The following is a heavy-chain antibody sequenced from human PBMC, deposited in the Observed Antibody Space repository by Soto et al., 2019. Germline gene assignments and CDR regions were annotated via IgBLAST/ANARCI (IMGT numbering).Heavy chain of an antibody. Sequence: SETLSLTCTVSGGSIISYYWSLIRQPPGKGLEWIGYIYYSGSTNYNPSLKSRVTISVDTSKNQFSLKLSSVTAADTAVYYCAATYYDFWSGYLDYWGQGTLVTVSS. V-gene: IGHV4-59*01. J-gene: IGHJ4*02. CDR3: AATYYDFWSGYLDY. CDR2: IYYSGST. CDR1: GGSIISYY. D-gene: IGHD3-3*01.